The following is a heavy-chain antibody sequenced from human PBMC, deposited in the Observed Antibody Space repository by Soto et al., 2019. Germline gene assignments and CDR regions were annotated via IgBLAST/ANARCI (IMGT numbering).Heavy chain of an antibody. CDR1: GYTFTSYY. Sequence: GASVKVSCKASGYTFTSYYMHWVRQAPGQGLEWMGIINPSGGSTSYAQKFQGRVTMTRDTSTSTVYMELSSLRSEDTAVYYYARDKVLRFLEWPRGEGYYGMDVWGQGTTVTVS. CDR3: ARDKVLRFLEWPRGEGYYGMDV. D-gene: IGHD3-3*01. CDR2: INPSGGST. J-gene: IGHJ6*02. V-gene: IGHV1-46*01.